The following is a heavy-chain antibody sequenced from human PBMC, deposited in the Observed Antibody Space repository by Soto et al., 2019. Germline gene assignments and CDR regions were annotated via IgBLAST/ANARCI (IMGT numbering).Heavy chain of an antibody. V-gene: IGHV4-31*03. D-gene: IGHD4-17*01. J-gene: IGHJ3*01. CDR1: GVSITSGAYY. CDR3: ARARLRAVYAFDF. CDR2: IYYNGNT. Sequence: QVQLQESGPGLVKPSQTLSLTCTLSGVSITSGAYYWPWVRQHPGKGLEWIGYIYYNGNTYFSPSLKSRLTISIDTSKNQFSLKLSSVTAADTAMYYCARARLRAVYAFDFWGQGTMVTVSS.